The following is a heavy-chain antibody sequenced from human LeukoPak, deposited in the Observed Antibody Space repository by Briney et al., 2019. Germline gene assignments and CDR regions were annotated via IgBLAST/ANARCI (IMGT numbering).Heavy chain of an antibody. CDR3: TSDDPVNRS. Sequence: GGSLRLSCAASGFAFSNAWMSWVCQAPGKGLEWVGRIKSKTNGETTDYAAPLKGRFTISRDDSKNTLFLQVNTLKTEDTAMYYCTSDDPVNRSWGQGTLVTVSS. CDR2: IKSKTNGETT. J-gene: IGHJ4*02. CDR1: GFAFSNAW. V-gene: IGHV3-15*01.